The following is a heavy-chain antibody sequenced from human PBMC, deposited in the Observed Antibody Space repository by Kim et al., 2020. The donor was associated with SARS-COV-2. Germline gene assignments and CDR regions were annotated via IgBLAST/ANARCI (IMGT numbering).Heavy chain of an antibody. D-gene: IGHD6-13*01. CDR3: SRSYPLPKRIAAAGTNWFDP. J-gene: IGHJ5*02. Sequence: GGSLRLSCAASGFTVSSNYMSWVRQAPGKGLEWVSVIYSGGSTSYADSVKGRFTISRDNTKNTLYLQMNSLRAVDTAVYYCSRSYPLPKRIAAAGTNWFDPWGQGTLVTVSS. CDR2: IYSGGST. V-gene: IGHV3-66*01. CDR1: GFTVSSNY.